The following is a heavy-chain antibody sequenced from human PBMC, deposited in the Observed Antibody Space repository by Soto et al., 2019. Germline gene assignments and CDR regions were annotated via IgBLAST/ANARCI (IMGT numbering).Heavy chain of an antibody. Sequence: QVQLQESGPGLVKPSQTLSLTCTVSGGSISSGDYYWSWIRQPPGKGLEWIGYIDYSGSTYYNPSLRSRLTISVDTSENQFSLKLSSVTAADTAVYYCARGGRTIFGRYFDYGGQGTLVTVSS. CDR3: ARGGRTIFGRYFDY. J-gene: IGHJ4*02. V-gene: IGHV4-30-4*01. D-gene: IGHD3-3*01. CDR2: IDYSGST. CDR1: GGSISSGDYY.